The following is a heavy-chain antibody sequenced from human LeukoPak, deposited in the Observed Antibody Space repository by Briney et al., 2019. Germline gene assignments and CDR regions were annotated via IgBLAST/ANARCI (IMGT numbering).Heavy chain of an antibody. Sequence: GGSLRLSCAASGFTFSSYEMNWVRQAQGKGLEWVSYISSSGSTIYYADSVKGRFTISRDNAKNSLYLQMNSLRAEDTAVYYCARDEEKYQLPDYYYYGMDVWGQGTTVTVSS. CDR3: ARDEEKYQLPDYYYYGMDV. D-gene: IGHD2-2*01. CDR1: GFTFSSYE. V-gene: IGHV3-48*03. CDR2: ISSSGSTI. J-gene: IGHJ6*02.